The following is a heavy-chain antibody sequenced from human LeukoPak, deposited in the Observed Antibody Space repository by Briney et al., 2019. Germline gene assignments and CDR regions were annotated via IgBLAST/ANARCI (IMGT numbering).Heavy chain of an antibody. CDR2: IYYAGST. CDR3: ATMVRGVIWAFDI. Sequence: SETLSLTCTVSVGSISSSHYYCGSIRQPPGKGLEWIGSIYYAGSTSYNPSLKSRVTISVDTSKNQFSLKLSSVTATDTAVYYCATMVRGVIWAFDIWGQGTMVTVSS. V-gene: IGHV4-39*01. D-gene: IGHD3-10*01. J-gene: IGHJ3*02. CDR1: VGSISSSHYY.